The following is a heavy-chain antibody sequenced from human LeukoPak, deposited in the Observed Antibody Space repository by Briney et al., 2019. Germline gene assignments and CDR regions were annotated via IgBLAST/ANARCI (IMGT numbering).Heavy chain of an antibody. J-gene: IGHJ6*02. D-gene: IGHD3-10*01. CDR1: GFTFSDYY. CDR2: ISGHANTM. CDR3: AREVLLWFGEGYYYYYGMDV. Sequence: SGGSLRLSCTASGFTFSDYYMTWIRQAAGRGLVWVSYISGHANTMYYADSVKGRFTISRDNAKNSLYLQMNSLRAEDTAVYYCAREVLLWFGEGYYYYYGMDVWGQGTTVTVSS. V-gene: IGHV3-11*01.